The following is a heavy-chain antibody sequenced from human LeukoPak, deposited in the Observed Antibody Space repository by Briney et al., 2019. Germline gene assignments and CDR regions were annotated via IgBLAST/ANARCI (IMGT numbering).Heavy chain of an antibody. CDR1: GGSFSGYY. CDR2: INHSGIT. J-gene: IGHJ5*02. D-gene: IGHD6-19*01. CDR3: ARQSMPPAVAGTPYNWFDP. V-gene: IGHV4-34*01. Sequence: SETLSLTCAVYGGSFSGYYWSWIRQPPGKGLEWIGEINHSGITNYNPSIKSRETISVDTSKNQFSLKLSSVTAADTAVYYCARQSMPPAVAGTPYNWFDPWGQGTLVTVSS.